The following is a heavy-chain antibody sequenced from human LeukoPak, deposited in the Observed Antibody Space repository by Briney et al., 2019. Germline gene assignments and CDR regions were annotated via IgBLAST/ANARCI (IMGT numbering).Heavy chain of an antibody. CDR2: ISSSSSYI. V-gene: IGHV3-21*01. J-gene: IGHJ6*02. Sequence: PGGSLRLSCAASGFTFSSYSMNWVRQAPGKGLEWVSSISSSSSYIYYADSVKGRFTISRDNAKNSLYLQVNSLRAEDTAVYYCARDSPPITIFGVVISPEPYYYGMDVWGQGTTVTVSS. CDR3: ARDSPPITIFGVVISPEPYYYGMDV. CDR1: GFTFSSYS. D-gene: IGHD3-3*01.